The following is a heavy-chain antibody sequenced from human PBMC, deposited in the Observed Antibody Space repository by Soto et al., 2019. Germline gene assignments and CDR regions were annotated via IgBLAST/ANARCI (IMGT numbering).Heavy chain of an antibody. Sequence: ASVKVSCKASGYTFTSYAMHWVRQAPGQRLEWMGWINADNGNTNYSQKFQGRVTITRDTSTSTAYMELSRLRSDDTAVYYCARDTGYCSGGSCYSAFFFDYWGQGTLVTVSS. CDR1: GYTFTSYA. J-gene: IGHJ4*02. V-gene: IGHV1-3*01. D-gene: IGHD2-15*01. CDR3: ARDTGYCSGGSCYSAFFFDY. CDR2: INADNGNT.